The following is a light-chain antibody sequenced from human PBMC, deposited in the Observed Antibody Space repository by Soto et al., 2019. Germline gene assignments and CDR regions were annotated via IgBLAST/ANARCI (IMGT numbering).Light chain of an antibody. CDR3: QQYNSYAYT. CDR2: DTS. Sequence: DIQMTQSPSPLSASVGDRVTITCRASQSISSWLHWYQQKPGKAPKVLIYDTSSLESGVPSRFSGSGSGTDFTLTSRSLHHADFATYYYQQYNSYAYTFGQGPKLEIK. V-gene: IGKV1-5*01. J-gene: IGKJ2*01. CDR1: QSISSW.